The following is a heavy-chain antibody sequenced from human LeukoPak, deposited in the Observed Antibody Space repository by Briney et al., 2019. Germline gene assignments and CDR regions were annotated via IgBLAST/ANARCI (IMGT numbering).Heavy chain of an antibody. J-gene: IGHJ4*02. Sequence: SETLSLTCTVSGGSLSNYHWNWIRQPPGKGLEWIGYIYYSGSTKYNPSLKSRVTISVDTSKNQFSLKLTSVTAADTAVYYCARTGGSGYDYSDHWGQGTLVTVSS. V-gene: IGHV4-59*01. D-gene: IGHD5-12*01. CDR1: GGSLSNYH. CDR3: ARTGGSGYDYSDH. CDR2: IYYSGST.